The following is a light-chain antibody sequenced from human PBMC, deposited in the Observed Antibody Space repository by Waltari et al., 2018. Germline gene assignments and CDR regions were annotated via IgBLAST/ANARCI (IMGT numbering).Light chain of an antibody. CDR1: SSDVGGYNY. V-gene: IGLV2-14*03. CDR2: DVT. CDR3: SSYISTIAVL. J-gene: IGLJ2*01. Sequence: QSALTQPASVSGSPGQSITISCTGTSSDVGGYNYVSWYQQHPGKAPKLMIYDVTDRPSGVSDRFSGSKSGNTASLTISGLQAEDEADYYCSSYISTIAVLFGGGTKVTVL.